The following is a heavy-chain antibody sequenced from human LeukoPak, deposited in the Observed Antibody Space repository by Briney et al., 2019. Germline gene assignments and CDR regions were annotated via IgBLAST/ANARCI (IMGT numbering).Heavy chain of an antibody. CDR2: IYYSGST. CDR3: ASENMYSSSWYYFDY. Sequence: PSETLSPTCTVSGGSISSSSYYWGWIRQPPGKGLEWIGSIYYSGSTYYNPPLKSRVTISVDTSKNQFSLKLSSVTAADTAVYYCASENMYSSSWYYFDYWGQGTLVTVSS. V-gene: IGHV4-39*07. D-gene: IGHD6-13*01. J-gene: IGHJ4*02. CDR1: GGSISSSSYY.